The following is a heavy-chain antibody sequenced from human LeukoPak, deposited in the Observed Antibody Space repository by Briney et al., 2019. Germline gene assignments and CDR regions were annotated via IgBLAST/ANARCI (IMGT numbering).Heavy chain of an antibody. D-gene: IGHD2-2*01. Sequence: GASVRVSCKTSGYTFSTYDINWLRQAAGQGLEWMGWMNPNSANTGFAQKFQGRAAITRDTSTATAYLGLSSLTSEDTAVYYCARAIRYQLLSDCWGQGTLVTVSS. CDR1: GYTFSTYD. CDR2: MNPNSANT. CDR3: ARAIRYQLLSDC. J-gene: IGHJ4*02. V-gene: IGHV1-8*03.